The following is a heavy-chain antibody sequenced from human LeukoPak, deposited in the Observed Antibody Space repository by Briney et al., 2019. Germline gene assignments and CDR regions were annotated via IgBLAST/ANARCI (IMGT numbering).Heavy chain of an antibody. Sequence: ASVTVSCKASGYTFTSYDINWVRQAAGQGLEWMGWMNPNSGNTGYAQKFQGRVTITRNSSISTAYMEVSRLRSEDTAVYYCARASLGITMVRGVIIYYNYYYYMDVWGKGTTVTVSS. J-gene: IGHJ6*03. V-gene: IGHV1-8*03. CDR1: GYTFTSYD. CDR3: ARASLGITMVRGVIIYYNYYYYMDV. CDR2: MNPNSGNT. D-gene: IGHD3-10*01.